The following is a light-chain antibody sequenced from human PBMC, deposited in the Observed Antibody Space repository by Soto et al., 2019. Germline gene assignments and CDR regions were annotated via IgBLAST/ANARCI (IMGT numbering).Light chain of an antibody. CDR3: QQYCSSPPVT. J-gene: IGKJ5*01. CDR1: QSVSSSY. CDR2: GAS. V-gene: IGKV3-20*01. Sequence: EIVLTQSPGTLSLSPGERATLSCRASQSVSSSYLAWYQQKPGQAPRLLIYGASSRATGIPDTFSGSGSGTDFTVTISRLEPEDFAVYYCQQYCSSPPVTFGQGTRLEIK.